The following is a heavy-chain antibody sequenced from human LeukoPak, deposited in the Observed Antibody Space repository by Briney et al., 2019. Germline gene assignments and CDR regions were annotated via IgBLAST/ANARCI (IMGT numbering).Heavy chain of an antibody. CDR1: GGSISSGSYY. D-gene: IGHD2-2*01. Sequence: SETLSLTCTVSGGSISSGSYYWSWIRQPAGKGLEWIGRIYTSGSTNYNPSLKSRVTISVDTSKNQFSLELSSVTAADTAVYYCARVPAATFDAFDIWGQGTMVTVSS. V-gene: IGHV4-61*02. J-gene: IGHJ3*02. CDR2: IYTSGST. CDR3: ARVPAATFDAFDI.